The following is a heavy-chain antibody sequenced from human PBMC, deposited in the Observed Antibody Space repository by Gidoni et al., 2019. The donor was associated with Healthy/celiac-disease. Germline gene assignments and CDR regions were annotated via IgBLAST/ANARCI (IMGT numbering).Heavy chain of an antibody. D-gene: IGHD6-19*01. CDR2: RKQDGSEK. V-gene: IGHV3-7*01. CDR1: GFTFSSYW. J-gene: IGHJ5*02. Sequence: EVQLVESGGGLVQPGGSLRLSCAASGFTFSSYWMSWVRQAPGKGLEWVANRKQDGSEKYYVDSVKGRFTISRDNAKNSLYLQMNSLRAEDTAVYYCARSYSSGWYNWFDPWGQGTLVTVSS. CDR3: ARSYSSGWYNWFDP.